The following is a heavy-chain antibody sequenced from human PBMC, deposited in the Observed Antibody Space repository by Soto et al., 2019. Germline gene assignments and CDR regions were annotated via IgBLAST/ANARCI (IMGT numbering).Heavy chain of an antibody. CDR3: AREYYYDSSGYLGGFDY. D-gene: IGHD3-22*01. CDR2: IIPIFGTA. V-gene: IGHV1-69*01. J-gene: IGHJ4*02. Sequence: QVQLVQSGAEVRKPGSSVRVSCKASGGSFNRHTISWVRQAPGQGLEWMGGIIPIFGTANYAQKFQGRVTITADESTSTAYMELSSLRSEDTAVYYCAREYYYDSSGYLGGFDYWGQGTLVTVSS. CDR1: GGSFNRHT.